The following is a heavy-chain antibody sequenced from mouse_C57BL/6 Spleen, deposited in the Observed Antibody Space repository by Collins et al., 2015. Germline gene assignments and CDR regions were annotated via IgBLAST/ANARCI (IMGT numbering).Heavy chain of an antibody. V-gene: IGHV1-55*01. J-gene: IGHJ3*01. Sequence: SGAELMKPGASVKLSCKASGYTFTSYWITWVKQRPGQGLEWIGDIYPGSGSTNYNEKFKSKATLTADKSSSTAYMQLSSLTSEDSAVYFCARGAYWGQGTLVTVSA. CDR3: ARGAY. CDR1: GYTFTSYW. CDR2: IYPGSGST.